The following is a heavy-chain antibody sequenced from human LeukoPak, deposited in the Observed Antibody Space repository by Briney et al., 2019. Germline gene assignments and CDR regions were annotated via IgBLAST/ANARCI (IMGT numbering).Heavy chain of an antibody. D-gene: IGHD6-19*01. V-gene: IGHV3-23*01. J-gene: IGHJ3*02. CDR1: GFIFNYYA. Sequence: PGGSLRLSCATSGFIFNYYAMSWVRQAPGKGREWVSGISGSDGSTYYADSVKGRFSISRDNSKKTLFLQMNSLRAEDTAVYYCAKSGYSSGWFRAFDIWGQGTLVTVSS. CDR3: AKSGYSSGWFRAFDI. CDR2: ISGSDGST.